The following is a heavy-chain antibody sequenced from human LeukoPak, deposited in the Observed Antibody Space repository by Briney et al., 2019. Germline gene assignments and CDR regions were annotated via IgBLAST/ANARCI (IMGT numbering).Heavy chain of an antibody. J-gene: IGHJ5*02. CDR1: GFTFSGYG. CDR3: AKSGSSSSYRGDWFDP. V-gene: IGHV3-30*18. Sequence: GGSLRLSCVASGFTFSGYGMHWVRQAPGKGLEWVAIISYDGSNRYYVDSVKGRFTISRDNSKNTLYLQMNSLRAEDTAVYYCAKSGSSSSYRGDWFDPWGQGTLVTVSS. CDR2: ISYDGSNR. D-gene: IGHD6-13*01.